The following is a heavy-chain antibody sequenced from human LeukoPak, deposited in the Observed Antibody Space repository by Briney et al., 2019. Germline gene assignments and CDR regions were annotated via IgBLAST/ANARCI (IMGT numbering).Heavy chain of an antibody. CDR1: GGSISSSSYY. J-gene: IGHJ4*02. CDR3: AKLGREGYYFDY. D-gene: IGHD1-26*01. Sequence: SEXLSLTCTVSGGSISSSSYYWGWLRQPPGKGLEWIGSIYYSGSTYYNPSLKSRVTISVDTSKNQFSLKLSSVTAADTAVYYCAKLGREGYYFDYWGQGTLVTVSS. V-gene: IGHV4-39*01. CDR2: IYYSGST.